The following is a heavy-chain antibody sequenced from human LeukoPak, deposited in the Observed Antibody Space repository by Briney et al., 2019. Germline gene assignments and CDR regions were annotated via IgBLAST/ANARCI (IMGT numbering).Heavy chain of an antibody. Sequence: GGSLRLSCAASGFTFSSYSMNWVRQAPGKGLEWVSSISSSSSYIYYADSVKGRFTISRDNSKNTLYLQMNSLRAEDTAVYYCAKGRGYYYYYYMDVWGKGTTVTVSS. V-gene: IGHV3-21*04. CDR1: GFTFSSYS. CDR2: ISSSSSYI. CDR3: AKGRGYYYYYYMDV. J-gene: IGHJ6*03.